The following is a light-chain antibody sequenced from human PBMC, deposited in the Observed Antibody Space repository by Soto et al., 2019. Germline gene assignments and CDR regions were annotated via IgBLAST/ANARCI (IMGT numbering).Light chain of an antibody. V-gene: IGLV1-51*02. Sequence: QSVLTQPPSVSAAPGQKVTISCSGSSSNIGNNYVSWYQQPPGTAPKLLIYENNKRPSGIPDRFSGSKSGTSATLGITGLQTGDEADYYCGTWDSSLSAYVFGTGTRSPS. CDR2: ENN. CDR1: SSNIGNNY. CDR3: GTWDSSLSAYV. J-gene: IGLJ1*01.